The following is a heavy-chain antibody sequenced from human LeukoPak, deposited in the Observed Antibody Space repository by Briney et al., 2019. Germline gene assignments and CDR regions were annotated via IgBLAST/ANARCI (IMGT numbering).Heavy chain of an antibody. CDR1: GYTFTSYG. J-gene: IGHJ4*02. CDR2: INPSGGST. D-gene: IGHD5-18*01. CDR3: ARRGDTAMAPGSDY. Sequence: ASVKVSCKASGYTFTSYGISWVRQAPGQGLEWMGIINPSGGSTSYAQKFQGRVTMTGDTSTSTVYMELSSLRSEDTAVYYCARRGDTAMAPGSDYWGQGTLVTVSS. V-gene: IGHV1-46*01.